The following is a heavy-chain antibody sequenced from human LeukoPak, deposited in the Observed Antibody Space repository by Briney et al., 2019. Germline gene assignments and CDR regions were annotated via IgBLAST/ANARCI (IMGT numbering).Heavy chain of an antibody. CDR3: AKLYGYSYGYIDF. Sequence: GGSLRLSCAASGFTFDDFALHWVRQAPGKGLEWVSGISWNSGDIGYADSVKGRFTISRDNAKNSLYLQMNSLRAEDTALYYCAKLYGYSYGYIDFWGQGTLVAVSS. CDR2: ISWNSGDI. V-gene: IGHV3-9*01. J-gene: IGHJ4*02. D-gene: IGHD5-18*01. CDR1: GFTFDDFA.